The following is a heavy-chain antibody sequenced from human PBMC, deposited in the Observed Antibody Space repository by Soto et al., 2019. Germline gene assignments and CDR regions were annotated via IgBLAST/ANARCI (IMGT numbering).Heavy chain of an antibody. CDR1: GGSISSPNL. CDR3: ARSPRSIAAGGIDF. Sequence: QVRLQESGPGLVKPSGTLSLTCAVSGGSISSPNLWTWVRQPPGKGLEWIGEIYHIGSTTFNPSHEIRATVSVAQSRNHPSLNLNSVTAADTAVYYCARSPRSIAAGGIDFWGQGILVTVSS. D-gene: IGHD6-13*01. V-gene: IGHV4-4*02. CDR2: IYHIGST. J-gene: IGHJ4*01.